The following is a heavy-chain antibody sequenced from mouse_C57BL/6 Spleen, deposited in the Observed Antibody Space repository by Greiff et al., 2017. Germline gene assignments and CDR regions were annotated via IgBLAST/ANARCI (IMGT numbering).Heavy chain of an antibody. CDR3: ARGAIYYDYGFDY. Sequence: VQLQQPGAELVRPGSSVKLSCKASGYTFTSYWMHWVKQRPIQGLEWIGNIDPSDSETHYNQKFKDKATCTVDKSTITAYIQLSSLTSEDSAVYYCARGAIYYDYGFDYWGQGTTLTVSS. J-gene: IGHJ2*01. CDR1: GYTFTSYW. V-gene: IGHV1-52*01. D-gene: IGHD2-4*01. CDR2: IDPSDSET.